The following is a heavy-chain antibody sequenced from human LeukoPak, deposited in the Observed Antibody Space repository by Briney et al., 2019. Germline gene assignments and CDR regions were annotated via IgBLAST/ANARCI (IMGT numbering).Heavy chain of an antibody. CDR2: ISTYNDNT. D-gene: IGHD6-19*01. J-gene: IGHJ4*02. CDR3: ARDPPLAEDGTLTY. V-gene: IGHV1-18*01. Sequence: GASVKVSCKTSGYTFTRFGFSWVRQAPGQGLEWMGWISTYNDNTNYAQKFQGRVTMTTDTTTSTAYMELRSLRSDDTAVYYCARDPPLAEDGTLTYWGQGTLVTVSS. CDR1: GYTFTRFG.